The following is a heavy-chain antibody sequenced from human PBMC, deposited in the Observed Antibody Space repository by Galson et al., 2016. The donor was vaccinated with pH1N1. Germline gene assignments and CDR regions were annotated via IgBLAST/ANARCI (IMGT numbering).Heavy chain of an antibody. D-gene: IGHD6-13*01. CDR1: GYTFTAYG. Sequence: SVKVPCKASGYTFTAYGINWVRQAPGQGLEWMGRISAINASPSYAQTFQGRVTMTSDPSTNTAYMELGSLRSDDTAVYYCARTAAAAYFDYWGQGTLITVSS. CDR2: ISAINASP. J-gene: IGHJ4*02. V-gene: IGHV1-18*01. CDR3: ARTAAAAYFDY.